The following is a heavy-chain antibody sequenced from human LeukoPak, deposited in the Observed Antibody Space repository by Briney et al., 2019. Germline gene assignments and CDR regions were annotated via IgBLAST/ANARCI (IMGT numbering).Heavy chain of an antibody. CDR2: FDPEDGET. CDR3: ATRNHSSSWYLPYYYYMDV. V-gene: IGHV1-24*01. J-gene: IGHJ6*03. CDR1: GYTLTELS. Sequence: ASVKVSCKVSGYTLTELSMHWVRQAPGKGLEWMGGFDPEDGETIYAQKFQGRVTMTEDTSTDTAYMELSSLRSEDTAVYYCATRNHSSSWYLPYYYYMDVWGKGTTVIVSS. D-gene: IGHD6-13*01.